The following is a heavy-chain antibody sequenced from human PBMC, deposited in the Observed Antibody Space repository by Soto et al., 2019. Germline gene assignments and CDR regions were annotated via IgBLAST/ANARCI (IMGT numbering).Heavy chain of an antibody. CDR1: GFTFTSSV. V-gene: IGHV1-58*01. Sequence: ASVKVSFKASGFTFTSSVVQWVRQARGQRLEWIGWIVVGSGNTNYAQKFQERVTITRDMSTSTAYMELSSLRAEDTAVYYCAAAYYYDSSGYHPLNDAFDIWGQGTMVTVSS. J-gene: IGHJ3*02. D-gene: IGHD3-22*01. CDR2: IVVGSGNT. CDR3: AAAYYYDSSGYHPLNDAFDI.